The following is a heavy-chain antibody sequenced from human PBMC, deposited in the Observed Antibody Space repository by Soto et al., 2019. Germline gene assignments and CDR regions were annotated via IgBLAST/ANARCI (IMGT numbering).Heavy chain of an antibody. CDR1: GGSISSYY. CDR2: IYYSGST. D-gene: IGHD6-13*01. V-gene: IGHV4-59*01. Sequence: SETLSLTCTVSGGSISSYYWSWIRQPPGKGLEWIGYIYYSGSTNYNPSLKSRATISVDTSRNQFSLKLSSVTAADAGVYYCARGSPITSAGALDYWGQGTLVTV. CDR3: ARGSPITSAGALDY. J-gene: IGHJ4*02.